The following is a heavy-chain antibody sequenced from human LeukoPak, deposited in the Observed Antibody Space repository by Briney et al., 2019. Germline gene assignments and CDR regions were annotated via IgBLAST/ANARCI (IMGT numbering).Heavy chain of an antibody. CDR1: GYTFTTYD. CDR3: ARVAGNCGGDCYRLLY. Sequence: ASVKVSCKAPGYTFTTYDINWVREATGQGLDWLGCRNPNSGNTGYAQKFQGRVTVTRNISITTAYMELTNLRSEDTAVYYCARVAGNCGGDCYRLLYWGQGTLVTVSS. D-gene: IGHD2-21*01. CDR2: RNPNSGNT. V-gene: IGHV1-8*01. J-gene: IGHJ4*02.